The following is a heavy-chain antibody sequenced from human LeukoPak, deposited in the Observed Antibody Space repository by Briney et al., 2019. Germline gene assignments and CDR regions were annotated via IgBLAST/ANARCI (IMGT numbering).Heavy chain of an antibody. D-gene: IGHD2-2*01. CDR1: GGTFSSYA. CDR3: ASATLGYCSSTSCPLYYYYYYMDV. Sequence: GASVKVSCKASGGTFSSYAISLVRQAPGQGLEWMGGIIPIFGTANYAQKFQGRVTITTDESTSTAYMELSSLRSEDTAVYYCASATLGYCSSTSCPLYYYYYYMDVWGKGTTVTVSS. V-gene: IGHV1-69*05. J-gene: IGHJ6*03. CDR2: IIPIFGTA.